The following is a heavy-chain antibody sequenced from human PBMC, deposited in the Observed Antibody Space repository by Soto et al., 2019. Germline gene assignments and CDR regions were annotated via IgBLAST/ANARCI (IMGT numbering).Heavy chain of an antibody. V-gene: IGHV1-18*01. CDR2: ISAYNGNT. Sequence: ASVKVSFKASGYTFTSYGISWVRQAPGQGLEWMGWISAYNGNTNYAQKLQGRVTMTTDTSTSTAYMELRSLRSDDTAVYYCARVGITMVRGVIGPRDWFDPWGQGTLVTVSS. CDR1: GYTFTSYG. CDR3: ARVGITMVRGVIGPRDWFDP. J-gene: IGHJ5*02. D-gene: IGHD3-10*01.